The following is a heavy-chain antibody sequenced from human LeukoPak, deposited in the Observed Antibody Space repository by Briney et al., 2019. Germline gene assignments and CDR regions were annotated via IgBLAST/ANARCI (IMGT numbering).Heavy chain of an antibody. CDR2: ISGRGGRT. V-gene: IGHV3-23*01. CDR1: GFTFSAYA. D-gene: IGHD1-1*01. CDR3: AKGKLDPFDY. J-gene: IGHJ4*02. Sequence: GGCLRLSCAPSGFTFSAYAMSWGSQAPGTGLGWGSGISGRGGRTYYADSVKGRFTISRDNSKNTLYLQMNSLRAEDTAVYYCAKGKLDPFDYWGQGTLVTVSS.